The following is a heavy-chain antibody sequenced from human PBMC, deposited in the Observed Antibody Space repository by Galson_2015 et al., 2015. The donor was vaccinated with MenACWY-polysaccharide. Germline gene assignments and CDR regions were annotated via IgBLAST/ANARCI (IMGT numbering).Heavy chain of an antibody. CDR3: ARGFCSGGTCLRWDDAFDF. V-gene: IGHV3-74*03. CDR1: GFSISTYW. J-gene: IGHJ3*01. CDR2: INNDGSSA. D-gene: IGHD2-15*01. Sequence: SLRLSCAASGFSISTYWMHWVRQVPGKGLMWVSRINNDGSSATYADSVRGRLTFSRDNAKNTVYLQLNSLRVEDTAVYYCARGFCSGGTCLRWDDAFDFRRQGTMVIVSS.